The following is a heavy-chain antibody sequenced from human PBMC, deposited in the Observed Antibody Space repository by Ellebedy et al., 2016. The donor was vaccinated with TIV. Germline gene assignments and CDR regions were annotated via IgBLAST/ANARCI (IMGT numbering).Heavy chain of an antibody. D-gene: IGHD5-24*01. Sequence: PGGSLRLSCAASGFTVSSHYMSWVRQAPGKGLEWVSDFFSGGNTYYADSVKGRFIISRDNSENTLYLHMNSLRGEDTAVYYCAEMGVRVPDAFDIWGQGTMVTVSS. CDR3: AEMGVRVPDAFDI. CDR2: FFSGGNT. J-gene: IGHJ3*02. V-gene: IGHV3-66*01. CDR1: GFTVSSHY.